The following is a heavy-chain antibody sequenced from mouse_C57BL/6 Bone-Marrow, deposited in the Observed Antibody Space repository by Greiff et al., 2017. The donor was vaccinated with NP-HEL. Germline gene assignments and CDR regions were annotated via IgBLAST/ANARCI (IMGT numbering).Heavy chain of an antibody. J-gene: IGHJ3*01. Sequence: EVKLMESGGGLVKPGGSLKLSCAASGFTFSSYTMSWVRQTPETRLEWVATISRGGGNTDYPDSVKGRITISRDNSKNTLYLQMSSLRSEDTALYYCAREDRFAYWGQGTLVTVSA. V-gene: IGHV5-9*01. CDR3: AREDRFAY. CDR1: GFTFSSYT. CDR2: ISRGGGNT.